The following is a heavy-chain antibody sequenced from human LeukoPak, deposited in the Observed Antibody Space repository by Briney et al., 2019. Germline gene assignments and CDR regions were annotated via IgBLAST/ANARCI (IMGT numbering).Heavy chain of an antibody. CDR3: ARDYVTMVRGVIGGAYYMDV. J-gene: IGHJ6*03. Sequence: ASVKVSCKASGYTFTSYGIHWVRQAPGQGLEWMGWINPNSGGTNYAQKFQGRVTMTRDTSISTAYMELSRLRSDDTAVYYCARDYVTMVRGVIGGAYYMDVWGKGTTVTISS. CDR2: INPNSGGT. D-gene: IGHD3-10*01. CDR1: GYTFTSYG. V-gene: IGHV1-2*02.